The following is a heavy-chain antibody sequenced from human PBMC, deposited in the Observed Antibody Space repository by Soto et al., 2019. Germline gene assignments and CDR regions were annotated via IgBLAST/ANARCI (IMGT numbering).Heavy chain of an antibody. D-gene: IGHD3-22*01. Sequence: GGSLRLSCAASGFTFSSYGMHWVRQAPGKGLEWVAVISYDGSNKYYADSVKGRFTISRDNSKNTLYLQMNSLRAEDTAVYYCAKDSNYYDSSGYYHYWGQGTLVTVSS. CDR1: GFTFSSYG. V-gene: IGHV3-30*18. CDR2: ISYDGSNK. J-gene: IGHJ4*02. CDR3: AKDSNYYDSSGYYHY.